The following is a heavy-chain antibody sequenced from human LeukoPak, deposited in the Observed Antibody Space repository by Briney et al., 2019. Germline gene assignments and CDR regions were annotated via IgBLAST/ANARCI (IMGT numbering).Heavy chain of an antibody. CDR2: ISYDGSNK. Sequence: PGGSLRLSCAASGFTFSSYGMHWVRQAPGKGLEWVAVISYDGSNKYYAGSVKGRFTISRDNSKNTLYLQMNSLRAEDTAVYYCAKADIVATGGAFDIWGQGTMVTVSS. V-gene: IGHV3-30*18. CDR3: AKADIVATGGAFDI. D-gene: IGHD5-12*01. CDR1: GFTFSSYG. J-gene: IGHJ3*02.